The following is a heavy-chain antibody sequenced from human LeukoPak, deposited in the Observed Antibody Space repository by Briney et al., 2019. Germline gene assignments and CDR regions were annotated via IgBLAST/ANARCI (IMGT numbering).Heavy chain of an antibody. J-gene: IGHJ5*02. V-gene: IGHV1-69*05. Sequence: SVKVSCKASGGTFSSYAISWVRQAPGQGREWMGGIIPIFGTANYAQKFQGRVTITTDESTSTAYMELSSLRSEDTAVYYCARGGVTTIWFDPWGQGTLVTVSS. CDR3: ARGGVTTIWFDP. CDR2: IIPIFGTA. CDR1: GGTFSSYA. D-gene: IGHD1-14*01.